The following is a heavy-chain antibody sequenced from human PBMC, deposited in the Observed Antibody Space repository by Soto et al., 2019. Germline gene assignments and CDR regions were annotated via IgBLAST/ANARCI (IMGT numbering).Heavy chain of an antibody. CDR1: GGCVRNSE. CDR3: ARGRVCQQQLRWFDP. J-gene: IGHJ5*02. Sequence: PSESLSIACAACGGCVRNSEWSGIRQQTGKGLEWIGEINHSGSTNYNPSLKSRVTISVDTSKNQFSLKLSSVTAADTAVYYCARGRVCQQQLRWFDPWGQGTTVTVSS. CDR2: INHSGST. D-gene: IGHD6-13*01. V-gene: IGHV4-34*01.